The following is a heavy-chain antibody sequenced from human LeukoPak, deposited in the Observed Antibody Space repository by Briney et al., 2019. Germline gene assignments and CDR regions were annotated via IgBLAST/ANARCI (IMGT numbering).Heavy chain of an antibody. V-gene: IGHV3-30*02. Sequence: PGGSLRLSCAASGFSFSSYGIHWVRQAPGKGLEWVAFIWYDGSNKFYADSVKGRFTISRDNSKNTLYLQMNSLRAEDTAVYYCAKDQYYYDSSGSPFDYWGQGTLVTVSS. D-gene: IGHD3-22*01. CDR1: GFSFSSYG. CDR2: IWYDGSNK. CDR3: AKDQYYYDSSGSPFDY. J-gene: IGHJ4*02.